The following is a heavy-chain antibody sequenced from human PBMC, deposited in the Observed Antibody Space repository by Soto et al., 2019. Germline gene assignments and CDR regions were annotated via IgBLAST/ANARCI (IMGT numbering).Heavy chain of an antibody. CDR2: IHNSGST. Sequence: QPQLQESGPGLVNPSETLSLTCTVSGGSVSSCCNYWGWVRQPPGKGLEWIGSIHNSGSTSYNPSLRSRVTISVDTPKNQFSLTLTSVTAADTAVYYCARGLSSPSATGIWGQGILVTVSS. V-gene: IGHV4-39*01. D-gene: IGHD6-6*01. J-gene: IGHJ4*02. CDR3: ARGLSSPSATGI. CDR1: GGSVSSCCNY.